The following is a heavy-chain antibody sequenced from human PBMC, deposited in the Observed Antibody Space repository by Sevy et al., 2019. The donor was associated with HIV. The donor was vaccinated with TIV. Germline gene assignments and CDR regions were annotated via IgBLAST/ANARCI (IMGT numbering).Heavy chain of an antibody. J-gene: IGHJ4*02. CDR2: ISAYNGIT. V-gene: IGHV1-18*04. CDR3: ARESGWKAARQYYFDY. Sequence: ASVKVSCKASGHTFTSYGISWVRRAPGQGLEWMGWISAYNGITNYAQKLQGRVTMTTDTSTSTAYMELRSLRSDDTAVYYCARESGWKAARQYYFDYWGQGTLVTVSS. D-gene: IGHD6-6*01. CDR1: GHTFTSYG.